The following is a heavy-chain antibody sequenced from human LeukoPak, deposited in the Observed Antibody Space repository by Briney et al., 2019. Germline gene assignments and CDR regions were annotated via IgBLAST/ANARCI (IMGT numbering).Heavy chain of an antibody. Sequence: GGSLRLSCAASGFTFSSYGMDWVRQAPGKGLEWVGFIRSKVYGGTPEYAASVKGRFTISRDDSKGIAYLQMNSLKTEDTAVYYCTRDQTPYYWGQGTLVTVSS. CDR2: IRSKVYGGTP. CDR3: TRDQTPYY. V-gene: IGHV3-49*04. CDR1: GFTFSSYG. J-gene: IGHJ4*02.